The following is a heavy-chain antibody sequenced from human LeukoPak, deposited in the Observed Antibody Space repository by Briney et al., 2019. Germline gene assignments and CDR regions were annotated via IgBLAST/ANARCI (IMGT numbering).Heavy chain of an antibody. D-gene: IGHD3-3*01. CDR2: ISSSGSTI. CDR3: ARSGYYSGFDY. Sequence: GGSLRLSCAASGFTFSDSYMSWIRQAPGKGLEWVSYISSSGSTIYYADSVKGRFTISRDNARKSLYLQMNGLRAEDTAAYYCARSGYYSGFDYWGQGTLVTVSS. CDR1: GFTFSDSY. V-gene: IGHV3-11*04. J-gene: IGHJ4*02.